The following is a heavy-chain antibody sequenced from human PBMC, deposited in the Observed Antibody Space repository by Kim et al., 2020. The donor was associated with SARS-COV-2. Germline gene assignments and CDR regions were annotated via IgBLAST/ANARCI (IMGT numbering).Heavy chain of an antibody. J-gene: IGHJ4*02. CDR2: ISSSGSTI. Sequence: GGSLRLSCAATGFTFNSYEMNWVRQAPGKGLEWVSYISSSGSTIYYPDSVKGRFTISRDNAKNSLYLQMNSLRAEDMAVYYCARRYCSSTSCTFDYWGQGTLVTVSS. V-gene: IGHV3-48*03. CDR3: ARRYCSSTSCTFDY. CDR1: GFTFNSYE. D-gene: IGHD2-2*01.